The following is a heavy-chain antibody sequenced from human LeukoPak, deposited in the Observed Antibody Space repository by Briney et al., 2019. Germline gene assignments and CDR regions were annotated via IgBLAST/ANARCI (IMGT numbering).Heavy chain of an antibody. CDR2: ISGSGSNK. Sequence: PGGSLRLSCAASGFTFSDYFMTWIRQAPGKGLEWVSYISGSGSNKYYADSVKGRFTISRDNAKNSLYLQMNSLRVEGTAVYYCATSQSSVAGIVGDWGQGTLVTVSS. V-gene: IGHV3-11*04. CDR1: GFTFSDYF. CDR3: ATSQSSVAGIVGD. J-gene: IGHJ4*02. D-gene: IGHD6-19*01.